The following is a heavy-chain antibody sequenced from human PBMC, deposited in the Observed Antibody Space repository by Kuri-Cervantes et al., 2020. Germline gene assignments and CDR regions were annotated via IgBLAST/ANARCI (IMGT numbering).Heavy chain of an antibody. CDR2: ISSSGSTI. D-gene: IGHD1-26*01. CDR1: GFTFSYYY. CDR3: ARGEGSGGYIAFDY. V-gene: IGHV3-11*01. Sequence: GETLKISCAASGFTFSYYYMSWIRQAPGKGLDWGSYISSSGSTIYYADYVKGRFTISRDNAKNSLYLQMNSLRAEDTAVYYWARGEGSGGYIAFDYWGQGPLVTVSS. J-gene: IGHJ4*02.